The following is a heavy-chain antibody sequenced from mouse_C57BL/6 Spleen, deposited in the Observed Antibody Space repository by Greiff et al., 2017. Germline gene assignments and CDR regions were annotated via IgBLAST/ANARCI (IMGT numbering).Heavy chain of an antibody. CDR1: GYTFTSYW. Sequence: VQLQQPGAELVKPGASVKLSCKASGYTFTSYWLHWVKQRPGQGLEWIGMIHPNSGSTNYNEKFKSKATLTVDKSSSTAYMQLSSLTSEDSAVYYGARSAGYKGYFDVWGTGTTVTVSS. J-gene: IGHJ1*03. CDR3: ARSAGYKGYFDV. D-gene: IGHD2-2*01. CDR2: IHPNSGST. V-gene: IGHV1-64*01.